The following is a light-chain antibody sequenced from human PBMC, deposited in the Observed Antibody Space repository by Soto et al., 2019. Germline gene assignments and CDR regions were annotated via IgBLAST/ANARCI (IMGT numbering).Light chain of an antibody. CDR2: EVS. V-gene: IGLV2-23*02. CDR3: CSYAGIYV. J-gene: IGLJ1*01. Sequence: QSALTQPASVSGSPGQSITISCTGTSSDVGSYNLVSWYQQHPGKAPKLMIYEVSKRPSGVSNRFSGSKSGNTASLTIPGLQAEDEADYYCCSYAGIYVFGTGTKFTVL. CDR1: SSDVGSYNL.